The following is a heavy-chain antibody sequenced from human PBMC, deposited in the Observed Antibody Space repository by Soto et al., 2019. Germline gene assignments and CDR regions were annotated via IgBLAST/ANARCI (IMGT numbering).Heavy chain of an antibody. CDR3: ARAAMVRGSYTLNYYYCGMDV. J-gene: IGHJ6*02. V-gene: IGHV4-34*01. Sequence: QVQLQQWGAGLLKPSETLSLTCAVYGGSFSGYYWSWIRQPPGKGLEWIGEINHSGSTNYNPSLKSRVTISVDTSKNQFSLKLSSVTAADTAVYYCARAAMVRGSYTLNYYYCGMDVWGQGTTVTVSS. CDR1: GGSFSGYY. CDR2: INHSGST. D-gene: IGHD3-10*01.